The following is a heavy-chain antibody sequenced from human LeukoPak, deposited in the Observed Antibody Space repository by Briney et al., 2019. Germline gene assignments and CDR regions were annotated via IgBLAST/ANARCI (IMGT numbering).Heavy chain of an antibody. CDR2: IYPGDSDT. J-gene: IGHJ3*02. D-gene: IGHD4-17*01. Sequence: GESLKISCKGSGYSLTSYWIGWVRRMPGKGLEWMGIIYPGDSDTRYSPSFQGQATISADKSISTAYLQWSSLKASDTAVYYCARLQGYDYGEFDIWGQGTMVTVSS. V-gene: IGHV5-51*01. CDR1: GYSLTSYW. CDR3: ARLQGYDYGEFDI.